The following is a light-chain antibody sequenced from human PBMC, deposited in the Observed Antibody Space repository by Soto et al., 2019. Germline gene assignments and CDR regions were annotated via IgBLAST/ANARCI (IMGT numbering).Light chain of an antibody. Sequence: QSVLAQSPSASGSPGQSVTISCTGTKNDIGVYDFVSWYQHHPGKAPRLIIYEVVQRPSGVPDRFSGSKSGNTASLTVPGLQAADEADYFCKSYAGSNTYVFGSGTKVTVL. V-gene: IGLV2-8*01. CDR1: KNDIGVYDF. J-gene: IGLJ1*01. CDR2: EVV. CDR3: KSYAGSNTYV.